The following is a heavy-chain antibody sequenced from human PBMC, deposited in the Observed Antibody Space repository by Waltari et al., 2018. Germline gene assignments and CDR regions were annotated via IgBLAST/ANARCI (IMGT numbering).Heavy chain of an antibody. CDR3: ARGGELELSEYYFDY. CDR2: IIPIFGTA. D-gene: IGHD1-7*01. V-gene: IGHV1-69*01. CDR1: GGTFSSYA. J-gene: IGHJ4*02. Sequence: KVSCKASGGTFSSYAISWVRQAPGQGLEWMGGIIPIFGTANYAQKFQGRVTITADESTSTAYMELSSLRSEDTAVYYCARGGELELSEYYFDYWGQGTLVTVSS.